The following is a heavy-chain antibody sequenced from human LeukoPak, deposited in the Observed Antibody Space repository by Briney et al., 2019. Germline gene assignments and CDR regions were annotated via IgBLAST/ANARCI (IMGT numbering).Heavy chain of an antibody. D-gene: IGHD3-22*01. J-gene: IGHJ4*02. CDR1: GFTFSSYW. V-gene: IGHV3-7*03. Sequence: GGSLRLSCAASGFTFSSYWMSWVRQAPGKGLEWEANIKQDGSEKYYVDSVKGRFTISRDNAKNSLYLQMNSLRAEDTAVYYCAKGCLDWQGWSALKPYYYDSSGYYLFLPGADYWGQGTLVTVSS. CDR3: AKGCLDWQGWSALKPYYYDSSGYYLFLPGADY. CDR2: IKQDGSEK.